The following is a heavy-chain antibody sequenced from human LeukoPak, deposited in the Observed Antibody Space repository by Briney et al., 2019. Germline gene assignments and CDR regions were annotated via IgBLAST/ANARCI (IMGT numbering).Heavy chain of an antibody. D-gene: IGHD3-10*01. Sequence: ASAKVSCKASGYTFTSYGISWVRHAPGQGLEWMGWISAYNGNTNYAQKLQGRVTMTTDTSTSTAYMELRSLRSDDTAVYYCARDGVRYGSGTQVVWGQGTLVTVSS. J-gene: IGHJ4*02. CDR2: ISAYNGNT. CDR3: ARDGVRYGSGTQVV. CDR1: GYTFTSYG. V-gene: IGHV1-18*01.